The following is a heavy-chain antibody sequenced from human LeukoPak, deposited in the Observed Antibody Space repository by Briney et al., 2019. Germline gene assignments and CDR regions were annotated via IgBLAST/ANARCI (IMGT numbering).Heavy chain of an antibody. CDR3: AGTRGGIAAPFDC. D-gene: IGHD6-25*01. Sequence: GASVKVSCKASGYKFSSYGITWVRQARGQGLEWMGWTTAYNGNTRIAEKFQARVTLTTDTATDTAFMELGSLRFDDTAVYYCAGTRGGIAAPFDCWGQGTLVTVSS. J-gene: IGHJ4*02. CDR1: GYKFSSYG. CDR2: TTAYNGNT. V-gene: IGHV1-18*01.